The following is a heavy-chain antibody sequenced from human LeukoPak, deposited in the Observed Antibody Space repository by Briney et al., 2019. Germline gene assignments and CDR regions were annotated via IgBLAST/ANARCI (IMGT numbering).Heavy chain of an antibody. J-gene: IGHJ4*02. CDR1: GYTLTELS. CDR2: INPNSGGT. CDR3: ARDSGERGSGSYLIAY. V-gene: IGHV1-2*02. D-gene: IGHD3-10*01. Sequence: ASVKVSCKVSGYTLTELSIYWVRQAPGQGLEWMGWINPNSGGTNYAQKFQGRVTMTRDTSISTAYMELSRLRSDDTAVYYCARDSGERGSGSYLIAYWGQGTLVTVSS.